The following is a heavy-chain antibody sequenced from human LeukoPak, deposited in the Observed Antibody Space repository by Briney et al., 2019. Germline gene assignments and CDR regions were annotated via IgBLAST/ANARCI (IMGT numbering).Heavy chain of an antibody. Sequence: ASVKVSCKASVYTFTGYYMHWVRQAPGQGLEWMGWINPNSGGTNYAQKFQGRVTTTRDTSISTAYMELSRLRSDDTAVYYCARVYSSSSYGYWGQGTLVTVSS. CDR3: ARVYSSSSYGY. CDR2: INPNSGGT. V-gene: IGHV1-2*02. J-gene: IGHJ4*02. D-gene: IGHD6-6*01. CDR1: VYTFTGYY.